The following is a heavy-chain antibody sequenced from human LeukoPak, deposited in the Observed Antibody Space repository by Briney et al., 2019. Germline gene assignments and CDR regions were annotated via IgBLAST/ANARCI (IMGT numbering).Heavy chain of an antibody. CDR2: ISYDGGNK. J-gene: IGHJ4*02. CDR3: AKGYSYNLDY. Sequence: GGSLRLSCAASGFTFSSYGMPWVRQAPGKGLEWVAVISYDGGNKYYADSVKGRFTISRDNSKNTLYLQMNSLRAEDTAVYYCAKGYSYNLDYWGQGTLVTVSS. V-gene: IGHV3-30*18. CDR1: GFTFSSYG. D-gene: IGHD2-15*01.